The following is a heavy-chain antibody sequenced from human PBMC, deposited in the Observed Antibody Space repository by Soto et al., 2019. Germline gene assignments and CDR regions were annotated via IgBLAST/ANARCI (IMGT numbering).Heavy chain of an antibody. CDR3: AVGRHKTSGSNTWFDP. D-gene: IGHD3-22*01. Sequence: GGSLRLSCAASGVNFSSYAMNWVRQAPGKGLEWVSTISDTGGGTFYAGSVKGRFTISRDNSKNTLYLQMHSLRADVSAIYFCAVGRHKTSGSNTWFDPWGRGTLVTV. J-gene: IGHJ5*02. CDR2: ISDTGGGT. V-gene: IGHV3-23*01. CDR1: GVNFSSYA.